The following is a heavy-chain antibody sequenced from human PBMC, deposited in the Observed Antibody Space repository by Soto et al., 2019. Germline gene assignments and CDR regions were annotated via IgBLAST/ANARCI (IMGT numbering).Heavy chain of an antibody. CDR2: ITTSGTV. Sequence: GGSLRLSCEAPGFSFITHEMIWVRQSPGRGLEWISYITTSGTVYSADSVKGRFIIARDNAKNSLFLQMNGLRAEDSAVYYCAAYVIAPASLPTTYWGQGT. CDR1: GFSFITHE. D-gene: IGHD5-12*01. J-gene: IGHJ4*02. CDR3: AAYVIAPASLPTTY. V-gene: IGHV3-48*03.